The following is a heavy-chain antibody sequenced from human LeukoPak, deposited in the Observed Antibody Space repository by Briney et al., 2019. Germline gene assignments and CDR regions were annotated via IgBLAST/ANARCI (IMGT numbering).Heavy chain of an antibody. J-gene: IGHJ3*02. CDR1: GFTFSSYW. CDR3: ARDVNGFDI. CDR2: INEDGSAK. Sequence: GGSLTLSCKASGFTFSSYWMTWVRQAPGKGLECVANINEDGSAKFYVDSGKGRFMISRDNAKNSLYLQMNSLRDEDTAVYYCARDVNGFDIWGQGTLVTVSS. V-gene: IGHV3-7*04. D-gene: IGHD1-1*01.